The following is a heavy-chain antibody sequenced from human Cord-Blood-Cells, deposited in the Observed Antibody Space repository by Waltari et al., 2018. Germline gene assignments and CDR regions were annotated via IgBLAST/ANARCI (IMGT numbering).Heavy chain of an antibody. CDR1: GYTFTSYG. J-gene: IGHJ4*02. Sequence: QVQLVQSGAEVKKPGASVKVSCKASGYTFTSYGISGVREAPGQGLEWMGWISAYNGNTNYAQKLQGRVTMTTDTSTSTAYMELRSLRSDDTAVYYCAREEGVDTAMVTFDYWGQGTLVTVSS. D-gene: IGHD5-18*01. CDR2: ISAYNGNT. CDR3: AREEGVDTAMVTFDY. V-gene: IGHV1-18*01.